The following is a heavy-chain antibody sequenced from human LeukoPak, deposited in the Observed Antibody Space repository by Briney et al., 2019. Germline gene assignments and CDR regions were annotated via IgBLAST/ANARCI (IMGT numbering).Heavy chain of an antibody. J-gene: IGHJ5*02. CDR3: ARDEDYYDSSGYYNWFDP. V-gene: IGHV1-2*02. CDR2: INPNSGGT. D-gene: IGHD3-22*01. Sequence: ASVKVSCKASGYTFTGYYMHWVRQAPGQGLEWMGWINPNSGGTNYAQKSQGRVTMTRDTSISTAYMELSRLRSDDTAVYYCARDEDYYDSSGYYNWFDPWGQGTLVTVSS. CDR1: GYTFTGYY.